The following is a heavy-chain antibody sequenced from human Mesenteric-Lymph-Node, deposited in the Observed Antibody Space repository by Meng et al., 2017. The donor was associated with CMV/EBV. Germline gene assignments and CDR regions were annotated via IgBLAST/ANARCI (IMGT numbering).Heavy chain of an antibody. D-gene: IGHD2-15*01. V-gene: IGHV1-69-2*01. J-gene: IGHJ4*02. Sequence: ASVKVSCKISRYTFTDYYIHWVQQAPGKGLEWMGLVDPEDGETRYAERFQSRLTITADTSTETAYMELGSLRSEDTAVYFCATDLKYCSGGGCPLDYWGQGTLVTVSS. CDR1: RYTFTDYY. CDR2: VDPEDGET. CDR3: ATDLKYCSGGGCPLDY.